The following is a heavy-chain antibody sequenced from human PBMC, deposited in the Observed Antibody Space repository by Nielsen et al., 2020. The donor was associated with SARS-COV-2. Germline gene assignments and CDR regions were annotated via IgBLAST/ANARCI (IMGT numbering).Heavy chain of an antibody. V-gene: IGHV4-34*01. CDR2: INHSGST. D-gene: IGHD3-22*01. CDR1: GGSFSGYY. Sequence: GSLRLSCAVYGGSFSGYYWSWIRQPPGKGLEWIGEINHSGSTNYNPSLKSRVTISVDTSKNQFSLKLSSVTAADTAVYYCARDRPHYYDSSGYTPWGQGTLVTVSS. CDR3: ARDRPHYYDSSGYTP. J-gene: IGHJ5*02.